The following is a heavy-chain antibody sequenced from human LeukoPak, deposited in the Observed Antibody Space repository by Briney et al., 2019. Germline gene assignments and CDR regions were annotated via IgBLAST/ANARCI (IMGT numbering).Heavy chain of an antibody. D-gene: IGHD5-18*01. CDR2: IYSGGST. J-gene: IGHJ4*02. V-gene: IGHV3-53*01. CDR1: GFTVSSNY. Sequence: GGSLRLSCAASGFTVSSNYMSWVRQAPGKGLEWVSVIYSGGSTCYADSVKGRFTISRDNSKNTLYLQMNSLRADDTAVYYCASGKATAMAQGYWGQGTLVTVSS. CDR3: ASGKATAMAQGY.